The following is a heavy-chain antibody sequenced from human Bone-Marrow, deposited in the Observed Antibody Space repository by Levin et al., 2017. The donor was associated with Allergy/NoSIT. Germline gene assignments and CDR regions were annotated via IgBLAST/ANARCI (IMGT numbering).Heavy chain of an antibody. CDR3: AKQAVTTLGGGMDV. Sequence: GESLKISCAASGYSFTTYAMHWVRQGPGQRLEWMGWINAASGNTKSSQKFQGRLTLTTSTSANAAYLELTSLTSEDTAVYYCAKQAVTTLGGGMDVWGQGTTVTVSS. V-gene: IGHV1-3*01. CDR1: GYSFTTYA. D-gene: IGHD4-23*01. J-gene: IGHJ6*02. CDR2: INAASGNT.